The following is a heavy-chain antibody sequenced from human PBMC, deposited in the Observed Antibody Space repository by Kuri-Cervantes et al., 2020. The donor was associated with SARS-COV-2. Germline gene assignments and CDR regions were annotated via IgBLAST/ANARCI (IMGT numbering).Heavy chain of an antibody. CDR2: IRYDGSNK. D-gene: IGHD6-13*01. CDR1: GFTFSSYG. Sequence: GGSRRLSCAASGFTFSSYGMHWVRQAPGKGLEWVAFIRYDGSNKYYADSVKGRFTISRDNSKNTLYLQMNSLRAEDTAVYYCAKGVKYSSSWYVNYYYYGMDVWGQGTTVTVSS. J-gene: IGHJ6*02. V-gene: IGHV3-30*02. CDR3: AKGVKYSSSWYVNYYYYGMDV.